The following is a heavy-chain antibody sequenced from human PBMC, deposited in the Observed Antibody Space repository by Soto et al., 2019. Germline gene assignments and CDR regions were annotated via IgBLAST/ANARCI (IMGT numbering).Heavy chain of an antibody. Sequence: QVQLVQSGAEVKKPGSSVKVSCKASGGTFSSYAISWVRQAPGQGLEWRGGVIPISDTTNYAQKFQGRVTITADESTSTAYMELSSLRSEDTAVYYCARSQGSSTSLEIYYYYYYGMDVWGQGTTVTGSS. D-gene: IGHD2-2*01. CDR2: VIPISDTT. V-gene: IGHV1-69*01. CDR1: GGTFSSYA. CDR3: ARSQGSSTSLEIYYYYYYGMDV. J-gene: IGHJ6*02.